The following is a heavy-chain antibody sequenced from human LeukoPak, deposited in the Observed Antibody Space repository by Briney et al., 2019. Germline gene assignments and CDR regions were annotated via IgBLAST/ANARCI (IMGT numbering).Heavy chain of an antibody. CDR2: IYSNGWT. J-gene: IGHJ5*02. Sequence: PSETLSLTCTVSGGSISTDLDFWTWIRQPAGKGLEWIGRIYSNGWTDYNPPLKSRVSISIDTSKNHFSLKMSLATAADTALYYCARGSGWNSFDPWGQGTLVTVSS. V-gene: IGHV4-61*02. D-gene: IGHD6-19*01. CDR1: GGSISTDLDF. CDR3: ARGSGWNSFDP.